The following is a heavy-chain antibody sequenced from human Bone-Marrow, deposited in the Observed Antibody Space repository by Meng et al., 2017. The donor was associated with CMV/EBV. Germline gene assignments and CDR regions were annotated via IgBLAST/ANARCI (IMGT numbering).Heavy chain of an antibody. CDR2: IGTAGDT. CDR3: TRDHSRYCSSTSCYSGYYYYVMDV. CDR1: GFTFSSYD. J-gene: IGHJ6*02. Sequence: GESLKISCAACGFTFSSYDMHWVRQATGKGLEWVSAIGTAGDTYYPGSVKGQFTISRDNAKNSLYLQMNSLGAEDTAVYYCTRDHSRYCSSTSCYSGYYYYVMDVWGQGTTVTVSS. V-gene: IGHV3-13*03. D-gene: IGHD2-2*01.